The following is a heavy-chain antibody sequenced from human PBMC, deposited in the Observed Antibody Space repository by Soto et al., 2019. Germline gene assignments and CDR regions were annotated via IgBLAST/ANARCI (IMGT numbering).Heavy chain of an antibody. CDR3: GSGNSYGNYNYYGMDV. D-gene: IGHD5-18*01. Sequence: QVQLVQSGAEVKKPGSSVKVSCKASGGTFSSYTISWVRQPPGQGLEWVGRIIPLLGIANYPQKFQGRVTITADKSTSTAYMELNNLRSEDTAVYYCGSGNSYGNYNYYGMDVWGQGTTVTVSS. CDR2: IIPLLGIA. CDR1: GGTFSSYT. V-gene: IGHV1-69*02. J-gene: IGHJ6*02.